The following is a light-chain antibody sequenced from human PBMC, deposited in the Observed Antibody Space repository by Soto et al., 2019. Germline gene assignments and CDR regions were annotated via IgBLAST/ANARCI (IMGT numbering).Light chain of an antibody. CDR2: DAS. CDR3: QHYGGSPT. CDR1: QSFGSSY. V-gene: IGKV3-20*01. Sequence: EIVLTQSPGTLSLSPGHRATLSCRASQSFGSSYLAWYQQKPGQAPRLLIYDASSRATGIPDRFSGSGSGSDFTLTISRLEPEDFAVYYCQHYGGSPTFGGGTKVDIK. J-gene: IGKJ4*01.